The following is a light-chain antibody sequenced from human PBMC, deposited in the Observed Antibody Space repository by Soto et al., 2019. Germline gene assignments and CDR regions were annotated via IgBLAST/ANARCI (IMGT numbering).Light chain of an antibody. CDR3: HQRQSWPRT. Sequence: DIQMTQSPSTLSASVVDRVTITCRASQSISSWLAWYQQKPGKAPKLLIYDGSSLKSGVPSRFSGSGSGTDFTLTINSLAPEDFAIYYCHQRQSWPRTFGQGTKVDIK. CDR2: DGS. V-gene: IGKV1-5*01. CDR1: QSISSW. J-gene: IGKJ1*01.